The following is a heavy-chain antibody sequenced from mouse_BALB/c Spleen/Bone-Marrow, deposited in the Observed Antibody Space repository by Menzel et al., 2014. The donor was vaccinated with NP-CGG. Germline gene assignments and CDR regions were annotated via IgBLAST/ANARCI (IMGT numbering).Heavy chain of an antibody. D-gene: IGHD1-1*01. V-gene: IGHV1S137*01. CDR3: ARESIYYYGSTLDY. Sequence: VKLMESGAELVRPGVSVKISCKGSGYTFTDYAMHWVKQSHAKSLEWLGVISTYYGDASYNQKFKGKATMTVDKSSSTAYMELARLTSEDSAIYYCARESIYYYGSTLDYWGQGTTLTVSS. CDR2: ISTYYGDA. J-gene: IGHJ2*01. CDR1: GYTFTDYA.